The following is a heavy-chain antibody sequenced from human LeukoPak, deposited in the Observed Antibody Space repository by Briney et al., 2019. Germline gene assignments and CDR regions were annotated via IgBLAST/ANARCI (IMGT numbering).Heavy chain of an antibody. CDR1: GYTLTSFG. Sequence: VASVKVSCKASGYTLTSFGISWVRQAPGQGPEWMGWISRDNGNTNYAQNLKGRVIMTTETSTSTAYMELRSLRSDDTAVYFCARDNYGDYGGDYWGQGTLVTVSS. D-gene: IGHD4-17*01. J-gene: IGHJ4*02. CDR2: ISRDNGNT. CDR3: ARDNYGDYGGDY. V-gene: IGHV1-18*01.